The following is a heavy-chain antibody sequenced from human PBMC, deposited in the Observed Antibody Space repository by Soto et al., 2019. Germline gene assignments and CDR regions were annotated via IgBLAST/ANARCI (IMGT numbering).Heavy chain of an antibody. J-gene: IGHJ5*02. CDR3: PTPRHYNEFDP. V-gene: IGHV3-15*01. Sequence: EVQLVESGGGLVKPGGSLRLSCAASGFTFSNAWMSWVRQAPGKGLEWVGRIKSKTDGGTTDYAAPVKGRFPTSRDDSKNPLYRQMNSLKPEDTAVYYCPTPRHYNEFDPWGQGTLVTVSS. CDR1: GFTFSNAW. CDR2: IKSKTDGGTT.